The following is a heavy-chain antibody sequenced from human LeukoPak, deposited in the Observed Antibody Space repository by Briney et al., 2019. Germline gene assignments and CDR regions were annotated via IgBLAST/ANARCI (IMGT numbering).Heavy chain of an antibody. V-gene: IGHV1-2*02. CDR1: GYPFTGYY. CDR2: INPNSGST. J-gene: IGHJ4*02. CDR3: ARTFASYYLSGLDY. Sequence: ASVKVSCKASGYPFTGYYIHWVRQAPGQGLEWMGWINPNSGSTNSAQKFQVRVTMTRDTSITAAYMELSSLRSDDTAVYYCARTFASYYLSGLDYWGQETLVTVSS. D-gene: IGHD5-18*01.